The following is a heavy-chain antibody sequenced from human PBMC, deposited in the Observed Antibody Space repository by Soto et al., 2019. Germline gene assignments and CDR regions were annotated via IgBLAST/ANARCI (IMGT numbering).Heavy chain of an antibody. V-gene: IGHV1-69*13. D-gene: IGHD3-10*01. J-gene: IGHJ6*02. CDR1: GGNCSSYS. Sequence: AAALKVSCYASGGNCSSYSIIWVRQAPGRGXQWRVGIVSVVDTADYAKTFLGRHTITAAESTSTAYMELSRLRSEDRAVYYCASDYGSGSYYTFYFYGMGVWGQGTTVTVSS. CDR2: IVSVVDTA. CDR3: ASDYGSGSYYTFYFYGMGV.